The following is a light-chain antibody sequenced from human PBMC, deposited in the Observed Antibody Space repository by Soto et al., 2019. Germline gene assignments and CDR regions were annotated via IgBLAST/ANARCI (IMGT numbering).Light chain of an antibody. J-gene: IGKJ1*01. CDR2: DAS. V-gene: IGKV3-11*01. CDR1: QSVSSY. Sequence: EIVLTQSPATLSLSPGERATLSCRASQSVSSYLAWYQQKPGQAPRLLIYDASNRATGIPARFSGSGSGTDFTLTISSLEPEDFAVYYCQQRSNWPSGTFGQGTNVEIK. CDR3: QQRSNWPSGT.